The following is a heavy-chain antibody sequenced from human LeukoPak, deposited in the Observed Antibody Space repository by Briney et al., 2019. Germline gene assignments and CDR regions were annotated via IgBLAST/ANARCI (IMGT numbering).Heavy chain of an antibody. J-gene: IGHJ4*02. D-gene: IGHD3-10*01. Sequence: GGSLRLSCAASGFNFSSYAMSWVRQAPGKGLEWVSAISGSAGRTYYADSVKGRFTISRDNYKHTVYLQMTSLRSEATAGHYCAKAGSATMVRGIYYPGDSWGQGSLVTVSS. CDR2: ISGSAGRT. V-gene: IGHV3-23*01. CDR3: AKAGSATMVRGIYYPGDS. CDR1: GFNFSSYA.